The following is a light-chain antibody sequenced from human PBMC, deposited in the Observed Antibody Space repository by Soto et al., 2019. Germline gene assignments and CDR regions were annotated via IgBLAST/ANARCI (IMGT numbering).Light chain of an antibody. CDR2: EAS. CDR3: QQYYSVPLT. V-gene: IGKV1-33*01. CDR1: HYLKKY. Sequence: DVQMTQSPSSLSASVGDRVTITCRSSHYLKKYLNWYQEKPGKAPNLLIYEASNLQTGGPSRFSGSGSGTDVTFTISNLQPEDTGKYYCQQYYSVPLTFGGGTKVDIK. J-gene: IGKJ4*01.